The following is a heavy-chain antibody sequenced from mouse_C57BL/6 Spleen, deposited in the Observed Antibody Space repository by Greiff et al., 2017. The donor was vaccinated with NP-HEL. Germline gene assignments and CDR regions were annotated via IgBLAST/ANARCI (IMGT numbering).Heavy chain of an antibody. V-gene: IGHV14-2*01. CDR2: IDPADGET. CDR3: ASEDYYGNPFAY. Sequence: VQLQQSGAELVKPGASVKLSCTASGFNIKDYYMHWVKQRPEQGLEWIGRIDPADGETKYAPKFQGKATITADTSSNTAYLQLSSLTSEDTAVYYCASEDYYGNPFAYWGQGTLVTVSA. CDR1: GFNIKDYY. D-gene: IGHD2-1*01. J-gene: IGHJ3*01.